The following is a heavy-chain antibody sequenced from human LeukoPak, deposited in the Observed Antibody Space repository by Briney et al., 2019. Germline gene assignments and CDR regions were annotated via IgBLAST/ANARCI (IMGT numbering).Heavy chain of an antibody. D-gene: IGHD5-18*01. CDR2: INHSGST. CDR1: GGSFSGYY. Sequence: SETLSLTCAVYGGSFSGYYWSWIRQPPGKGLEWIGEINHSGSTNYNPSLKSRVTISVDTSKNQFSLKLSSVTAADTAVYYCARGLRYSFGHHANDYWGQGPLVTVSS. CDR3: ARGLRYSFGHHANDY. J-gene: IGHJ4*02. V-gene: IGHV4-34*01.